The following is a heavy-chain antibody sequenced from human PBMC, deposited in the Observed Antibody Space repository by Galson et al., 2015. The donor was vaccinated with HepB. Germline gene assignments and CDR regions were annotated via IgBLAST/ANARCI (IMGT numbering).Heavy chain of an antibody. D-gene: IGHD3-9*01. CDR2: ISGSGGST. J-gene: IGHJ6*02. CDR3: AKARNYDILTGLFMDV. CDR1: GFTFSSYA. V-gene: IGHV3-23*01. Sequence: LRLSCAASGFTFSSYAMSWVRQAPGKGLEWVSAISGSGGSTYYADSVKGRFTISRDNSKNTLYLQMNSLRAEDTAVYYCAKARNYDILTGLFMDVWGQGTTVTVSS.